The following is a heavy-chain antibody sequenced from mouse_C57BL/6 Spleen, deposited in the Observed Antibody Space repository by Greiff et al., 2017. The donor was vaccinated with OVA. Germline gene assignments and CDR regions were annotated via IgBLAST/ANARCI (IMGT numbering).Heavy chain of an antibody. Sequence: EESGPGLVKPSQSLSLTCSVTGYSITSGYYWNWIRQFPGNKLEWMGYISYDGSNNYNPSLKNRISITRDTSKNQFFLKLNSVTTEDTATYYCAILLRYFDVWGTGTTVTVSS. D-gene: IGHD1-1*01. CDR1: GYSITSGYY. J-gene: IGHJ1*03. CDR2: ISYDGSN. V-gene: IGHV3-6*01. CDR3: AILLRYFDV.